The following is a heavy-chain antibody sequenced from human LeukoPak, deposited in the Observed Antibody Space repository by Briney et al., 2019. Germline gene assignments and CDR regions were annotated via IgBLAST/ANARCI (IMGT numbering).Heavy chain of an antibody. CDR3: ARVFGSGWKEDY. CDR2: INPNSGGT. CDR1: GYTFTGYY. Sequence: RASVKVSCKASGYTFTGYYMHWVRQAPGQGLEWMGWINPNSGGTNYAQKFQGRVTMTRDTSISTAYMELSRLRSDDTAVYYCARVFGSGWKEDYWGQGTLVTVSS. J-gene: IGHJ4*02. V-gene: IGHV1-2*02. D-gene: IGHD6-19*01.